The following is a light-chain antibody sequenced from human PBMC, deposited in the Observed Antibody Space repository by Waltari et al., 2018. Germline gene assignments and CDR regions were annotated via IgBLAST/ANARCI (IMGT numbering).Light chain of an antibody. CDR2: GAS. J-gene: IGKJ3*01. CDR3: QQYHNWPPGEIT. Sequence: EIVMTQSPATLSVSPGERATLSCRASQTVASHLAWYQQKPGQAPRLLIFGASIRASGVPARFRCSGAGTDFTLTISSLQSEDFAVYFCQQYHNWPPGEITFGPGTKVDIK. V-gene: IGKV3-15*01. CDR1: QTVASH.